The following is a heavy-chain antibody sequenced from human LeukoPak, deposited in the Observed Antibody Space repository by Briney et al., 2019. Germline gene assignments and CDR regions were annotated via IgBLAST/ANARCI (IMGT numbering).Heavy chain of an antibody. CDR3: SREGRDFWSGYHPSHYFDY. CDR2: ISRNGTNI. CDR1: GLTFSEYP. J-gene: IGHJ4*02. V-gene: IGHV3-48*01. Sequence: GGSLRLSCVASGLTFSEYPMNWVRQAPGKGPEWISYISRNGTNIYCADYVKGRFTISRDNAKNSLFLQMTSLRVEDTAVYYCSREGRDFWSGYHPSHYFDYWGQGILVSVSS. D-gene: IGHD3-3*01.